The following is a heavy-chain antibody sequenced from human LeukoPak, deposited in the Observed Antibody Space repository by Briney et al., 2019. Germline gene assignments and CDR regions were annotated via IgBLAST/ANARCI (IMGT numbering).Heavy chain of an antibody. J-gene: IGHJ4*02. Sequence: KTSETLSLTCAVYGGSFSGYYWSWIRQPPGKGLEWIGEINHSGSTNYNPSLKSRVTISVDPSQKQFSLKLSSVTAADTAVYYCARHRALGAAAGTIDYWGQGTLVTVSS. CDR2: INHSGST. D-gene: IGHD6-13*01. V-gene: IGHV4-34*01. CDR3: ARHRALGAAAGTIDY. CDR1: GGSFSGYY.